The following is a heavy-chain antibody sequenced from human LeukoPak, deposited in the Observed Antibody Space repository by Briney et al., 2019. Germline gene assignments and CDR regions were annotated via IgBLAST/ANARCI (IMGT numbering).Heavy chain of an antibody. CDR1: GYSFTSYW. Sequence: GDSLKISRKGSGYSFTSYWIGWVRQMPGKGLEWMGIIYPDDSDTRYSPSFQGQVTISAEKSISTAYLQWSSLKASDTAMYYCARRGHGSSWYYFDYWGQGTLVTVSS. CDR2: IYPDDSDT. D-gene: IGHD6-13*01. V-gene: IGHV5-51*01. CDR3: ARRGHGSSWYYFDY. J-gene: IGHJ4*02.